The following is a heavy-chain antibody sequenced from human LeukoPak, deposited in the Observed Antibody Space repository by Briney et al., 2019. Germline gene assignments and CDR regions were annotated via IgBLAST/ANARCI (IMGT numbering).Heavy chain of an antibody. J-gene: IGHJ4*02. CDR2: IYSGGST. V-gene: IGHV3-53*04. Sequence: GGSLRLSCAASGFTVSSNYMSWVRQAPGKGLEWVSVIYSGGSTYYADSVKGRFTTSRHNSKNTLYLQMNSLRAEDTAVYYCARHPDVLWSYYFDYWGQGTLVTVSS. CDR1: GFTVSSNY. CDR3: ARHPDVLWSYYFDY. D-gene: IGHD3-10*01.